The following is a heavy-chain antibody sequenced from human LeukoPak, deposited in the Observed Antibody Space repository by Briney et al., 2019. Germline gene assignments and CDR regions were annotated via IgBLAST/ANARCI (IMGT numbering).Heavy chain of an antibody. CDR1: VFTFRHYW. J-gene: IGHJ4*02. V-gene: IGHV3-7*01. CDR3: ARDDYGPAGY. Sequence: GGSLRLSCAASVFTFRHYWMSWVREAPGKGVEWVANMNQDGREKYYVDSVKGRFTISRDNAKNSVYLQMNSLRVEDTAIYYCARDDYGPAGYGGQGTLVTVSS. D-gene: IGHD4-17*01. CDR2: MNQDGREK.